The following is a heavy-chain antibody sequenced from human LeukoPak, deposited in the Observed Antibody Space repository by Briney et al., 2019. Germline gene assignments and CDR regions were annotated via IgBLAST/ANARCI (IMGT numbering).Heavy chain of an antibody. CDR2: ISSSGRSQ. J-gene: IGHJ4*02. CDR1: GFTFSDYS. CDR3: AKGVGDYLHYYFDY. D-gene: IGHD4-17*01. V-gene: IGHV3-21*01. Sequence: GGSLRLSCAASGFTFSDYSMNWVRQAPGKGLEWVSSISSSGRSQYYADSLKGRFSISRDNAKNSLYLQMNSLRAEDTAVYYCAKGVGDYLHYYFDYWGQGTLVTVSS.